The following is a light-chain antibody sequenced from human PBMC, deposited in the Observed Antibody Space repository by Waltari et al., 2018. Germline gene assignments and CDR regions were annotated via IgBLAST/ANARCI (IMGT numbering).Light chain of an antibody. CDR1: TSDVGNYDL. V-gene: IGLV2-23*02. Sequence: QSALTQPASVSGTPGQSITISCTGTTSDVGNYDLVSWYQQHPGKAPNLLICEVNKRPSGVSSRCSGSKSGNTASLTISGLQAEDEADYYCCSYAGRGTYVFGSGTKVTVL. J-gene: IGLJ1*01. CDR2: EVN. CDR3: CSYAGRGTYV.